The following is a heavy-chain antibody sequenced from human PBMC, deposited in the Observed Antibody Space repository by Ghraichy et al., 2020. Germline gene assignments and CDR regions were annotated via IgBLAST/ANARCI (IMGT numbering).Heavy chain of an antibody. J-gene: IGHJ4*02. CDR2: IYYTGRI. D-gene: IGHD3-22*01. CDR1: GGSISDAYYY. V-gene: IGHV4-39*01. CDR3: ASPYDTGRPKIDY. Sequence: SETLSLTCTVSGGSISDAYYYWGWIRQPPGKGLEWIGSIYYTGRIYHNPSLKSRVTISVDTSKNQFALRLDSVTAADTAVYFCASPYDTGRPKIDYWGQGTLVTVSS.